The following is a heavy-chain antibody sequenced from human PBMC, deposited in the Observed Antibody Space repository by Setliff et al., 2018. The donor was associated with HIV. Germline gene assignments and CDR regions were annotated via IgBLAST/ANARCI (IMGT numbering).Heavy chain of an antibody. V-gene: IGHV4-34*01. CDR1: GGSFSGYN. J-gene: IGHJ4*02. CDR2: INHSGIT. Sequence: SETLSLTCAVYGGSFSGYNWCWIRQPPGKGLEWIGEINHSGITNYNPSLKTRVTISVDTSKNQFSLKLSSVTFADPAVYFCARGYYDILTGYYSSGIWDYWGQGTLVTVSS. D-gene: IGHD3-9*01. CDR3: ARGYYDILTGYYSSGIWDY.